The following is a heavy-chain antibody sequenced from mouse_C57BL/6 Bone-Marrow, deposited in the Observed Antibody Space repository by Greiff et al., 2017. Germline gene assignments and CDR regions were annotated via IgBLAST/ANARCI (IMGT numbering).Heavy chain of an antibody. CDR2: INPGRGGT. CDR1: GYAFTNYL. V-gene: IGHV1-54*01. J-gene: IGHJ4*01. D-gene: IGHD1-1*02. CDR3: ARSMGDY. Sequence: QVQLQQSGAELVRPGTSVKVSCKASGYAFTNYLIEWVKQRPGQGLEWIGVINPGRGGTNYNEKFKGKATLTADKSSSTAYMQLSSLTSEDSAVYFCARSMGDYWGQGTSVTVSS.